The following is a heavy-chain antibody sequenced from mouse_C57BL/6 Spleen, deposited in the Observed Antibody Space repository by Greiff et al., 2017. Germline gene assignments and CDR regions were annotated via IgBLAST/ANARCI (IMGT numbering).Heavy chain of an antibody. CDR2: IDPSDSYT. V-gene: IGHV1-69*01. Sequence: QVQLQQPGAELVMPGASVKLSCKASGYTFTSYWMHWVKQRPGQGLEWIGEIDPSDSYTNYNQKFKGKSTLTVDKSSSTAYMQLSSLTSEDSAVYYCARDGDYYGSPFAYWGQGTLVTVSA. J-gene: IGHJ3*01. CDR3: ARDGDYYGSPFAY. D-gene: IGHD1-1*01. CDR1: GYTFTSYW.